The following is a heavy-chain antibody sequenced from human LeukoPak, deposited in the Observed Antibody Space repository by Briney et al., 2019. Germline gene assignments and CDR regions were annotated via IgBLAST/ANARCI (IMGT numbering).Heavy chain of an antibody. Sequence: PGGSLRLSCAVSGFTFSSYAMSWVRQASGKGLEWVSAISGSGVSTYYADSVKRRFTISRDNSKNTLYLQMNSLRAEDTAVYYCAKDNWNYVTSDFDYWGQGTLVTVSS. J-gene: IGHJ4*02. CDR2: ISGSGVST. CDR1: GFTFSSYA. CDR3: AKDNWNYVTSDFDY. D-gene: IGHD1-7*01. V-gene: IGHV3-23*01.